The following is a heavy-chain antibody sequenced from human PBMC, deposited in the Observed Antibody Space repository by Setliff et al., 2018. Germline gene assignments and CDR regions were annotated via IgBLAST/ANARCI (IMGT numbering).Heavy chain of an antibody. CDR3: AREQWLDPPGYYYMDV. CDR2: IYIGGSA. D-gene: IGHD6-19*01. Sequence: SETLSLTCTVSGGSFSSYYWSWIRQPAGKGLEWIGHIYIGGSAHYNPSLKSRVTMSIDTSKNQFTLKLNSVTAADMAVYYCAREQWLDPPGYYYMDVWAKGTTVTVSS. V-gene: IGHV4-4*07. J-gene: IGHJ6*03. CDR1: GGSFSSYY.